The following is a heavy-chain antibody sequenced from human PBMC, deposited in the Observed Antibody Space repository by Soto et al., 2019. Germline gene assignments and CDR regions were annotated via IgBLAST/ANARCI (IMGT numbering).Heavy chain of an antibody. J-gene: IGHJ4*02. CDR1: GGSFSGYY. Sequence: SETLSLTCAVYGGSFSGYYLSWIRQPPGKGLEWIGEINHSGSTNYNPSLKSRVTISVDTSKNQFSLKLSSVTTADTAVYYCARVATTASNDYWGQGTLVTVSS. D-gene: IGHD5-12*01. V-gene: IGHV4-34*01. CDR3: ARVATTASNDY. CDR2: INHSGST.